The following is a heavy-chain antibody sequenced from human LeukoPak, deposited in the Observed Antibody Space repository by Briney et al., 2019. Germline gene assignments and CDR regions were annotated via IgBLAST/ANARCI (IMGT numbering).Heavy chain of an antibody. CDR3: ASAREYCGGDCYSLFDY. Sequence: ASVKVSCKASGYTFTSYGISWVRQAPGQGLEWMGWISAYNGNTNYAQKLQGRVTMTTDTSTSTAYMELRGLRSDDTAVYYCASAREYCGGDCYSLFDYWGQGTLVTVSS. V-gene: IGHV1-18*01. J-gene: IGHJ4*02. CDR2: ISAYNGNT. D-gene: IGHD2-21*02. CDR1: GYTFTSYG.